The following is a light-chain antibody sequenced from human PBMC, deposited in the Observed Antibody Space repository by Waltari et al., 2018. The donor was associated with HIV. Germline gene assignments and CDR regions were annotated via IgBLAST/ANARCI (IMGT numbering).Light chain of an antibody. CDR2: DTN. CDR3: GLYIDSGIWV. V-gene: IGLV8-61*01. CDR1: SGPFSTNYP. Sequence: QTVVTQEPSFSVSPGGTVTLTCVLCSGPFSTNYPPSWYQQTPGQAPRTLNYDTNSRSSVVQGRCAGSNRGNKAALTITGAQADDESDYYCGLYIDSGIWVFGGGTKLTGL. J-gene: IGLJ3*02.